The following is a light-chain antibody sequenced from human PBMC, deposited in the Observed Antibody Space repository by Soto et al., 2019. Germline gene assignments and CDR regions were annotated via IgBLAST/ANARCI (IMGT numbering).Light chain of an antibody. Sequence: ENVLTQSPGTLSLSPGERATLSCRASQGTSRYLSWYQQRPGQAPSLLIYGASSRATGIPDRISGSGSGTYFTLTIRRLEPEDFAVYYCQQYSSSPISFGGGTRLEIK. V-gene: IGKV3-20*01. CDR1: QGTSRY. J-gene: IGKJ5*01. CDR2: GAS. CDR3: QQYSSSPIS.